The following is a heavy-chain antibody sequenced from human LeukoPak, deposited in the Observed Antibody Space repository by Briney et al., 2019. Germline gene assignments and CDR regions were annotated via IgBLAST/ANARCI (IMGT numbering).Heavy chain of an antibody. CDR3: AKDLSKDWMTFDY. D-gene: IGHD3/OR15-3a*01. J-gene: IGHJ4*02. CDR1: GFTFSSYD. CDR2: IRYDGSNK. Sequence: AGGSLRLSCAASGFTFSSYDMHWVRQAPGKGLEWVAFIRYDGSNKYYADSVKGRFTISRDNSKNTLYLQMNSLRAEDTAVYYCAKDLSKDWMTFDYWGQGTLVTVSS. V-gene: IGHV3-30*02.